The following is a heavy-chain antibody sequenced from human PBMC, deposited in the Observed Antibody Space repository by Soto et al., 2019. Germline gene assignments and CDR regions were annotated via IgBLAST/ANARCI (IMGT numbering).Heavy chain of an antibody. CDR2: IYYSGST. J-gene: IGHJ4*02. Sequence: QVQLQESGPGLVKPSQTLSLTCTVSGGSISSGGYYWSWIRQHPGKGLEWIGYIYYSGSTYYNPSLKGRVTISVDTSKNQFSLKLSSVAAADTAVYYCAREGLRGFIINASPSGGQGTLVTVSS. V-gene: IGHV4-31*03. D-gene: IGHD3-10*01. CDR3: AREGLRGFIINASPS. CDR1: GGSISSGGYY.